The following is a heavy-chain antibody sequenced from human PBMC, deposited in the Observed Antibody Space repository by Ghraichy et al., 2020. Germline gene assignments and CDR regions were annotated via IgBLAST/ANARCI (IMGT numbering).Heavy chain of an antibody. CDR2: IYYSGST. J-gene: IGHJ6*02. Sequence: SQTLSLTCTVSGGSISSYYWSWIRQPPGKGLEWIGYIYYSGSTNYNPSLKSRVTISVDTSKNQFSLKLSSVTAADTAVYYCARQGSLPPYYYGMDVWGQGTTVTVSS. CDR1: GGSISSYY. V-gene: IGHV4-59*01. CDR3: ARQGSLPPYYYGMDV. D-gene: IGHD6-13*01.